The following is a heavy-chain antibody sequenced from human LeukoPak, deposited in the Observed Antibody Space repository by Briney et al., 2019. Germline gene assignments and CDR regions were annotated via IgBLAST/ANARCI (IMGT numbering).Heavy chain of an antibody. D-gene: IGHD3-10*01. Sequence: GRSLRLSCAASGFTFSSYPMSWVRQAPGKGLEWVSAISGSGGSTYYAYSVKGRSTISRDNSKNTLYLQMNSLRAEDTAVYYCARDLSGSEGYYYYYGMDVWGQGTTVTVSS. J-gene: IGHJ6*02. V-gene: IGHV3-23*01. CDR2: ISGSGGST. CDR1: GFTFSSYP. CDR3: ARDLSGSEGYYYYYGMDV.